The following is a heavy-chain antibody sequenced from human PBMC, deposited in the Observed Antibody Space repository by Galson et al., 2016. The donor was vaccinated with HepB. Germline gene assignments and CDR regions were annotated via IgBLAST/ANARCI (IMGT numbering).Heavy chain of an antibody. CDR2: ISYSGGT. V-gene: IGHV4-31*03. J-gene: IGHJ4*02. D-gene: IGHD3-10*01. CDR3: ASGMVRGVKRFDD. CDR1: GGSIRSGSYY. Sequence: TLSLTCTVSGGSIRSGSYYWSWIRQHPGKGLEWIGYISYSGGTYYNPSLKSRVTISVDTSKNQFSLKLSSVTAADTAVYYCASGMVRGVKRFDDWGQGTLVTVSS.